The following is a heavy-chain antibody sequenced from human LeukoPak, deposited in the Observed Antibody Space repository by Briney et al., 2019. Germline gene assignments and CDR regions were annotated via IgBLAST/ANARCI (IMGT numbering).Heavy chain of an antibody. CDR2: VSNSGDYI. D-gene: IGHD2-8*01. Sequence: GGSLRLSCAASGFTFRSYSMNWVRQAPGKGLEWVSSVSNSGDYIHYGDSVKGRFTISRDNSKNSLYLQMNSLRAEDTAVYYCARALIGYYFDYWGQGTLVTVSS. V-gene: IGHV3-21*06. J-gene: IGHJ4*02. CDR3: ARALIGYYFDY. CDR1: GFTFRSYS.